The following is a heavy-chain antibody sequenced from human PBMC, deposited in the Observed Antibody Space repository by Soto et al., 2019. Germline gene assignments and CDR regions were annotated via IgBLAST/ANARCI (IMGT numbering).Heavy chain of an antibody. CDR2: TNKDGSQK. J-gene: IGHJ6*02. CDR3: LKGMDV. Sequence: EVQLVESGGGLVQPGGSLTVSCAASGFTFSDEWMNWVRQAPGKGLEWVANTNKDGSQKYYVDSLKGRFTISRDNAKNSLYLQMNSLRAEDTAVYYCLKGMDVWGQGTTVTVSS. CDR1: GFTFSDEW. V-gene: IGHV3-7*01.